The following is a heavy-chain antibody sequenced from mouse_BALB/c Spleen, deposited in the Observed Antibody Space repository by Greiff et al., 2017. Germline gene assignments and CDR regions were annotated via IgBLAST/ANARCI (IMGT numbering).Heavy chain of an antibody. Sequence: EVKLVESGGGLVQPGGSRKLSCAASGFTFSSFGMHWVRQAQEKGLEWVAYISSGSSTIYYADTVKGRFTISRDNAKNTLYLQMSSLKSEDTAMYYCARDHASTRIAYWGQGTLVTVSA. J-gene: IGHJ3*01. CDR3: ARDHASTRIAY. V-gene: IGHV5-17*03. CDR2: ISSGSSTI. D-gene: IGHD6-1*01. CDR1: GFTFSSFG.